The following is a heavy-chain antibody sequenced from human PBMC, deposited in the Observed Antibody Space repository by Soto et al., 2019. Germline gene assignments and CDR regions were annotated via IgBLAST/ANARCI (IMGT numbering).Heavy chain of an antibody. Sequence: QVQLQESDPGLVKPSETLSLTCTVSGGSVSSGTYYWTWIRQPPGKGLEWIGYIYGTGSTNYNPSHKGRVTKSVDTSKIQFSLTLRSATAADTAVYYCARASYYGSGRGRSMDVWGQGTTVTV. CDR2: IYGTGST. CDR1: GGSVSSGTYY. J-gene: IGHJ6*02. D-gene: IGHD3-10*01. V-gene: IGHV4-61*01. CDR3: ARASYYGSGRGRSMDV.